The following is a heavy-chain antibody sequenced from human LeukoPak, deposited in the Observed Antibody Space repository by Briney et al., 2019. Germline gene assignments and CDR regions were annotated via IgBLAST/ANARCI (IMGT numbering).Heavy chain of an antibody. Sequence: SETLSLTCTVSGGSISSYYWSWIRQPPGKGLEWIGYIYYSGSTNYNPSLKSRVTISVDTSKNQFSLKLSSVTAADTAVYYCARGGSPFDIWGQGTMVTVSS. V-gene: IGHV4-59*01. D-gene: IGHD6-13*01. CDR3: ARGGSPFDI. J-gene: IGHJ3*02. CDR1: GGSISSYY. CDR2: IYYSGST.